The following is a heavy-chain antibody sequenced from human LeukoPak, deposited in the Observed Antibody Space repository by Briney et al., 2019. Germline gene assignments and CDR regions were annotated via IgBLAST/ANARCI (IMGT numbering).Heavy chain of an antibody. D-gene: IGHD4-17*01. V-gene: IGHV4-39*07. Sequence: SETLSLTCTVSGGSISSSSYYWGWIRQPPGKGLEWFGSIYYSGSTYYNPSLKSRVTISVDTSKNQFSLKLSSVTAADTAVYYCARDGHGDYVNYYYYMDVWGKGTTVTVSS. CDR2: IYYSGST. CDR1: GGSISSSSYY. CDR3: ARDGHGDYVNYYYYMDV. J-gene: IGHJ6*03.